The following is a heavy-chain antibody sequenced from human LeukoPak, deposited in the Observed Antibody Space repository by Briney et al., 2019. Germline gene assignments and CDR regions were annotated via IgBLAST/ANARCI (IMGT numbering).Heavy chain of an antibody. CDR1: GFTCDDYA. J-gene: IGHJ6*03. Sequence: GGSLRLSCAASGFTCDDYAMHWVRQAPGKGLEWVSLISGDGGSTYYADSVKGRFTISRDNSKNSLYLQMNSLRTEDTALYYCAKDGMAHCSGGSCYSGGYYYYYMDVWGKGTTVTVSS. D-gene: IGHD2-15*01. CDR3: AKDGMAHCSGGSCYSGGYYYYYMDV. CDR2: ISGDGGST. V-gene: IGHV3-43*02.